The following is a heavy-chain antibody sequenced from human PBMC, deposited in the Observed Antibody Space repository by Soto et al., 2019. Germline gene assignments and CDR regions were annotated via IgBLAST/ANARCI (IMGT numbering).Heavy chain of an antibody. V-gene: IGHV1-3*01. D-gene: IGHD2-2*01. Sequence: QVQLVQSGAEVKKPGASVKISCKSSGYIFMNYAIHWVRQAPGQGFEWMGWIHAGDGKTKYPQRLQGRVSITRDTSASTVYMELSSLRSEDTGVYYCARVPRYSSDIVGVPAVMYEQWFDPWGQGTLVTVSS. CDR1: GYIFMNYA. J-gene: IGHJ5*02. CDR2: IHAGDGKT. CDR3: ARVPRYSSDIVGVPAVMYEQWFDP.